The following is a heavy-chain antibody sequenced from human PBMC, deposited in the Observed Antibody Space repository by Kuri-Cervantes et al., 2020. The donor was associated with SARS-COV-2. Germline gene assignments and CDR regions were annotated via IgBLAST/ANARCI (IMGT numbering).Heavy chain of an antibody. Sequence: SVKVSCKASGFTFTSSAVQWVRQARGQRLEWIGWIVVGSGNTNYAQKFQERVTITRDMSTSTAYMELSSLRSEDTAVYYCATTLFGVVIDFDYWGQGTLVTVSS. J-gene: IGHJ4*02. V-gene: IGHV1-58*01. CDR1: GFTFTSSA. CDR2: IVVGSGNT. CDR3: ATTLFGVVIDFDY. D-gene: IGHD3-3*01.